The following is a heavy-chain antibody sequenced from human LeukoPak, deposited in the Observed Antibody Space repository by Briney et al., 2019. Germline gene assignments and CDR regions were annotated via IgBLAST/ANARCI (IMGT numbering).Heavy chain of an antibody. D-gene: IGHD3-16*02. J-gene: IGHJ5*02. CDR1: GYTFTSYA. CDR3: ARAYQRLGGLSFPDQ. Sequence: ASVKVSCKASGYTFTSYAMNWVRQAPGQGLEWMGWINPNTGNPTYAQGFTGRFVFSLDTSVSTTYLQISSLKAEDTAVYYCARAYQRLGGLSFPDQWGQGTLVTVSS. V-gene: IGHV7-4-1*02. CDR2: INPNTGNP.